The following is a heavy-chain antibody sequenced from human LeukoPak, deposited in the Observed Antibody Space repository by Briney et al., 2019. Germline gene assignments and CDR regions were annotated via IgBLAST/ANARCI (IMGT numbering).Heavy chain of an antibody. V-gene: IGHV4-39*01. J-gene: IGHJ4*02. CDR3: ARSSYGAGSKPYWVDC. Sequence: PSETLSLTFTVSGDSISSSTYYWAWRRQPPGEGLEYIGSYSGSTYYNPSLKSRTTISVDTSKKQFSLKLSSVTAADTAVYYCARSSYGAGSKPYWVDCWGQGTLVTVSS. D-gene: IGHD3-10*01. CDR1: GDSISSSTYY. CDR2: YSGST.